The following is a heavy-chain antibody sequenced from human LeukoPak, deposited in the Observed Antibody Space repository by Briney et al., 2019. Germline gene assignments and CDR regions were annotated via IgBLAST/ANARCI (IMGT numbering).Heavy chain of an antibody. D-gene: IGHD3-16*01. CDR2: IIPIFGTA. V-gene: IGHV1-69*05. Sequence: ASVKVSCKASGGTFSSYAISWVRQAPGQGLEWMGGIIPIFGTANYAQKFQGRVTITTDESTSTAYMELSSLRSEDTAVYYCARDSGLNYYYYYMDVWGKGTTVTVSS. J-gene: IGHJ6*03. CDR1: GGTFSSYA. CDR3: ARDSGLNYYYYYMDV.